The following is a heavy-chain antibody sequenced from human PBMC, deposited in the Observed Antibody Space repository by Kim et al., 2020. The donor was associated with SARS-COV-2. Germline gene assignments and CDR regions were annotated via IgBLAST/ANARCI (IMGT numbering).Heavy chain of an antibody. Sequence: GSLRLSCAASGFPFSSYAMSWVRQAPGKGLEWVSAISGSGGSTYYADSVKGRFTISRDNSKNTLYLQMNSLRAEDTAVYYCAKDLTSSSGWCFDFWGQGTLVTVSS. J-gene: IGHJ4*02. D-gene: IGHD6-19*01. CDR1: GFPFSSYA. CDR2: ISGSGGST. CDR3: AKDLTSSSGWCFDF. V-gene: IGHV3-23*01.